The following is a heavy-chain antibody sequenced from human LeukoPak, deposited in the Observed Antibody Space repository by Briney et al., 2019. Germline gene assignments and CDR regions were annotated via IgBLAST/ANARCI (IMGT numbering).Heavy chain of an antibody. CDR3: ARGFYDFVT. V-gene: IGHV1-46*01. D-gene: IGHD3-9*01. CDR2: INPSGGST. Sequence: ASVKVSCKASGYTFTSSYMQWVRQAPGQGLEWMGIINPSGGSTSYAQNFQGRVTMTIDTSTSTVYMELSSLGSEDTAVYYCARGFYDFVTWGQGTLVTVSS. J-gene: IGHJ4*02. CDR1: GYTFTSSY.